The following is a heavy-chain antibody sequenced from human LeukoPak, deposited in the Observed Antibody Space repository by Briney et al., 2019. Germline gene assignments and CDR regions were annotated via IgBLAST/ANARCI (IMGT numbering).Heavy chain of an antibody. D-gene: IGHD1-26*01. CDR1: GGTFSSYA. V-gene: IGHV1-69*06. CDR2: IIPIFGTA. Sequence: ASVKVSCKASGGTFSSYAISWVRQAPGQGLEWMGGIIPIFGTANYAQKFQGRVAITADKSTSTAYMELSSLRSADTAVYYCARSQDSGSYLADYWGQGTLVTVSS. J-gene: IGHJ4*02. CDR3: ARSQDSGSYLADY.